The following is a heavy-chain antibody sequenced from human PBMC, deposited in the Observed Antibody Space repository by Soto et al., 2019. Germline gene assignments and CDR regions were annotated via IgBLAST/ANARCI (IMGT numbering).Heavy chain of an antibody. Sequence: QVQLVQSGAEVKKPGASVKVSCKASGYTFTSYGISWVRQAPGQGLEWMGWISAYNGTTNYAQKLQGRVTMTTDTCTSTGYMELRSLSSVDTAVYYGSRAYFFEGGYFDYRCQGTLVTVSS. D-gene: IGHD3-16*01. CDR2: ISAYNGTT. CDR3: SRAYFFEGGYFDY. CDR1: GYTFTSYG. J-gene: IGHJ4*02. V-gene: IGHV1-18*04.